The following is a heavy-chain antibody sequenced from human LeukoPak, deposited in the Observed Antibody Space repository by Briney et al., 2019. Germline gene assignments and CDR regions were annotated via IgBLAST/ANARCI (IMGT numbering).Heavy chain of an antibody. CDR2: ISGSGGNT. V-gene: IGHV3-23*01. J-gene: IGHJ4*02. CDR1: GFTFSNYW. Sequence: GGSLRLSCAASGFTFSNYWMTWVRQAPGKGLEWVSGISGSGGNTYYRDSVKGRFTISRDNFKNTLHLQMNSLRAEDTAVYYCAKIWNPITMVRGVIDYWGQGTLVTVSS. D-gene: IGHD3-10*01. CDR3: AKIWNPITMVRGVIDY.